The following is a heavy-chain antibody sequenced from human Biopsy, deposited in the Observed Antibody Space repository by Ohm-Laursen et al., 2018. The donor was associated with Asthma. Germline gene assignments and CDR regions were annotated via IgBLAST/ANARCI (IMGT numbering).Heavy chain of an antibody. CDR3: ARHSGNYYAQLNY. CDR1: ADSISSNNFY. V-gene: IGHV4-39*01. D-gene: IGHD1-26*01. CDR2: ISYTGST. J-gene: IGHJ4*02. Sequence: SDTLSLTCAVSADSISSNNFYWGWIRQPPGKALEWIATISYTGSTYYNPSLKSRVTISVDTSKNQFSLKLSSVTAADTAVYYCARHSGNYYAQLNYWGQGTLVTVSS.